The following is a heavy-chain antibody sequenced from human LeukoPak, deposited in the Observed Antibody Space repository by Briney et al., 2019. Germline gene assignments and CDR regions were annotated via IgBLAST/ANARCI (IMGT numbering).Heavy chain of an antibody. CDR1: GFTVSSNY. D-gene: IGHD6-13*01. CDR3: AKDYSGSWYYFDY. J-gene: IGHJ4*02. V-gene: IGHV3-53*01. CDR2: IYSGGST. Sequence: PGGSLRLSCAASGFTVSSNYMSWVRQAPGKGLEWVSVIYSGGSTYYADSVKGRFTISRDNSKNTLYLQMNSLRAEDTAIYYCAKDYSGSWYYFDYWGQGTLVTVSS.